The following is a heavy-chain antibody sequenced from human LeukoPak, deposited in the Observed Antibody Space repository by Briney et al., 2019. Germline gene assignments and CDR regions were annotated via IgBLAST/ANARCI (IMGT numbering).Heavy chain of an antibody. CDR3: AKGLGATYYYYMDV. CDR2: ISAYNGNT. J-gene: IGHJ6*03. V-gene: IGHV1-18*04. Sequence: ASVKVSCKASGYTFTDYYIHWVRQAPGQGLEWMGWISAYNGNTNYAQKLQGRVTMTTDTSTSTAYMELRSLRSDDTAVYYCAKGLGATYYYYMDVWGKGTTVTVSS. D-gene: IGHD1-26*01. CDR1: GYTFTDYY.